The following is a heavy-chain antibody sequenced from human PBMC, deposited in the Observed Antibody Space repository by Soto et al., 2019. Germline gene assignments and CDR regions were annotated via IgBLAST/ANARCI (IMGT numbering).Heavy chain of an antibody. CDR3: ARDLGSDAFDI. V-gene: IGHV4-61*01. Sequence: QVQLQESGPGLVKPSETLSLTCTVSGGSVSSGSYYWSWIRQPPGKGLEWIGYIYYSGSTNYNPSLKSRVTISVDTSKNQFSLKLSSVTAADTAVYYCARDLGSDAFDIWGQGTMVTVSP. CDR2: IYYSGST. J-gene: IGHJ3*02. CDR1: GGSVSSGSYY.